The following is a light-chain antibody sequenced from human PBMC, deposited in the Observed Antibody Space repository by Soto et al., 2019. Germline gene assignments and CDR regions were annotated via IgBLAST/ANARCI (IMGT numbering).Light chain of an antibody. J-gene: IGKJ2*01. CDR3: QQYYNTPSYT. CDR2: WAS. Sequence: DIVMTQSPDSLAVSLGERATINCKSNQSVLYSSNNKNYLAWYQQKPGQPPKLLIYWASTRESGVPDRFSGSGSGTDFTLTISSLQAEDVAVYYCQQYYNTPSYTFGQGTKLEIK. V-gene: IGKV4-1*01. CDR1: QSVLYSSNNKNY.